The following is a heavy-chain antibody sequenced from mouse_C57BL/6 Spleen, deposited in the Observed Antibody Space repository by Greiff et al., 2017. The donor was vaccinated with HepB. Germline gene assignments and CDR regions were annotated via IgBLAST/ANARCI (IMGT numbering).Heavy chain of an antibody. CDR1: GYTFTDYE. J-gene: IGHJ4*01. Sequence: VQLQQSGAELVRPGASVTLSCKASGYTFTDYEMHWVKQTPVHGLEWIGAIDPETGGTAYNQKFKGKAILTADKSSSTAYMELRSLTSEDSAVYYWKRGSIYYAMDYWGQGTSVTVSS. CDR3: KRGSIYYAMDY. V-gene: IGHV1-15*01. CDR2: IDPETGGT.